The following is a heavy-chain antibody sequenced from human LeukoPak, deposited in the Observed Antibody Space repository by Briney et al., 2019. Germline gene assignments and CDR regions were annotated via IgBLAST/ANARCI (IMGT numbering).Heavy chain of an antibody. CDR2: IYTSGST. CDR1: GGSISSYY. V-gene: IGHV4-4*07. J-gene: IGHJ4*02. D-gene: IGHD1-1*01. Sequence: SETLSLTCTVSGGSISSYYWSWIRQPAGKGLEWIGRIYTSGSTNYNPSLKGRVTISVDTSKKQFSLKLSSVTAADTAVYYCARIRQLAIFDYWGQGTLVTVSS. CDR3: ARIRQLAIFDY.